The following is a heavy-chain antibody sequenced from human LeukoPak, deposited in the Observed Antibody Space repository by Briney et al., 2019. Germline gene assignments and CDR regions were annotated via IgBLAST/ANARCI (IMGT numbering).Heavy chain of an antibody. CDR2: FDPEDGET. Sequence: EASVKVSCKVSGYTLTELSMHWVRQAPGKGLEWMGGFDPEDGETIYAQKFQGRVTMTEDTSTDTAYMELSSLRSEDTAVYYCATVETKTYCSSTSCMGFDPWGQGTLVTVSS. D-gene: IGHD2-2*01. V-gene: IGHV1-24*01. J-gene: IGHJ5*02. CDR3: ATVETKTYCSSTSCMGFDP. CDR1: GYTLTELS.